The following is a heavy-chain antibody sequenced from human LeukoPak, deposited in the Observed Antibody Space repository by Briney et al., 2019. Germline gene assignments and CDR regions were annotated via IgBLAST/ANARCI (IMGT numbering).Heavy chain of an antibody. CDR3: ARDSPYYYGSGSATYYMDV. V-gene: IGHV4-59*01. J-gene: IGHJ6*03. CDR2: IYYSGST. CDR1: GGSISSYY. D-gene: IGHD3-10*01. Sequence: SETLSLTCTVSGGSISSYYWSWIRQPPGKGLEWIGYIYYSGSTNYNPTLKSRVTISVDTSKNQFSLKLSSVTAADTAVYYCARDSPYYYGSGSATYYMDVWGKGTTVTISS.